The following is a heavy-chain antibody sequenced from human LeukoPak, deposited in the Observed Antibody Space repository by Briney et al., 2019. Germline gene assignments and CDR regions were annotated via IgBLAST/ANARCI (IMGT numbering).Heavy chain of an antibody. CDR3: ARGGRNLLPYFDPKYYYYMDV. D-gene: IGHD3-9*01. CDR1: GQSFSDYY. J-gene: IGHJ6*03. Sequence: PSETLSLTCAVYGQSFSDYYWSWIRQPPGKGLEWIGEINHSGGTNYNPSLKSRVTVSVDTSKNQFSLKLSSVTAADTAVYYCARGGRNLLPYFDPKYYYYMDVWGKGTTVTVSS. V-gene: IGHV4-34*01. CDR2: INHSGGT.